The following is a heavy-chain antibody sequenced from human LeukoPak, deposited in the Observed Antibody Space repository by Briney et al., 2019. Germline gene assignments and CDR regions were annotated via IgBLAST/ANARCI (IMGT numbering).Heavy chain of an antibody. Sequence: PSETLSLTCTVSGGSISSYYWTWIRQAAGKGLEWIGRIYPSGTTKYNPSLTSRVTMSVDTSKNQFSLKLSSVTAADTAVYYCAGGDSSSINWFDPWGQGTLVTVSS. J-gene: IGHJ5*02. D-gene: IGHD6-13*01. CDR1: GGSISSYY. CDR2: IYPSGTT. CDR3: AGGDSSSINWFDP. V-gene: IGHV4-4*07.